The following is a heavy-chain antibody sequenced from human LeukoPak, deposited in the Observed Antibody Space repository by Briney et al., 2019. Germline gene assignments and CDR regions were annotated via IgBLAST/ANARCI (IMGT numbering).Heavy chain of an antibody. CDR1: GGSISSGSYY. D-gene: IGHD3-3*01. Sequence: SETLSLTCTVSGGSISSGSYYWGWIRQPPGKGLEWIGNIFYSGSTYYNPSLKSRVTISVDKSKNQFSLRLTSVTAADTAVYYCARLTDTYYDFWLYYWGQATLVTVSS. CDR3: ARLTDTYYDFWLYY. J-gene: IGHJ4*02. V-gene: IGHV4-39*01. CDR2: IFYSGST.